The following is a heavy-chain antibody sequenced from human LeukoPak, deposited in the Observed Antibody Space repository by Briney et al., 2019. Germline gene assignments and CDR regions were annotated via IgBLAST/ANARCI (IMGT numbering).Heavy chain of an antibody. CDR1: GYTFTSYG. V-gene: IGHV1-18*01. D-gene: IGHD3-10*01. CDR3: ARDLGGGSECPDV. Sequence: GASVTVSCTASGYTFTSYGISWVRQAPGQRLEWMGWISAYNGNTNYPQKPQGRVTMTTDTSTSTAYMELRRLRSDDTAVYYCARDLGGGSECPDVWGQGTTVTVSS. CDR2: ISAYNGNT. J-gene: IGHJ6*02.